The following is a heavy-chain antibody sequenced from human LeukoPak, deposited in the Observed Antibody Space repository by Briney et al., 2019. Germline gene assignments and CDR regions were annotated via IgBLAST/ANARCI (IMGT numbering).Heavy chain of an antibody. CDR2: IYYSGST. D-gene: IGHD5-18*01. Sequence: PSETLSLTCTVSGGSISSSSYYWGWIRQPPGKGLEWIGSIYYSGSTYYNPSLKSRVTISVDTSKNQLSLKLSSVTAADTAVYYCARDISDTAMVTVGYFDYWGQGTLVTVSS. CDR3: ARDISDTAMVTVGYFDY. CDR1: GGSISSSSYY. J-gene: IGHJ4*02. V-gene: IGHV4-39*07.